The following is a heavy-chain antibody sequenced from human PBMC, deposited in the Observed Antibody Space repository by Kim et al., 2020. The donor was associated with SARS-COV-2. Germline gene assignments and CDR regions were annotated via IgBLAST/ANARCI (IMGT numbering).Heavy chain of an antibody. Sequence: ADSVKGRFTISRDNSKNTLYLQMSSLRAEDTAVYYCVKRGWLLNFPVFDYWGQGTLVTVSS. D-gene: IGHD1-26*01. CDR3: VKRGWLLNFPVFDY. V-gene: IGHV3-64D*06. J-gene: IGHJ4*02.